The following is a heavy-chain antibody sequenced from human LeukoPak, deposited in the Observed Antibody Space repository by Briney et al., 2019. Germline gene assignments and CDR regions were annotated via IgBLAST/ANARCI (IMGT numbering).Heavy chain of an antibody. V-gene: IGHV4-39*07. CDR1: GGSISSSRYY. D-gene: IGHD2-15*01. CDR2: IYSSSNT. Sequence: SETLSLTCTVSGGSISSSRYYWGWLRQRPGKGLEWIGRIYSSSNTNYNPASKSRVTISVDTSKNQFSLKLSSVTAADTAVYYCAREGPGSGGSWFAAAFDIWGQGTMVTVSS. J-gene: IGHJ3*02. CDR3: AREGPGSGGSWFAAAFDI.